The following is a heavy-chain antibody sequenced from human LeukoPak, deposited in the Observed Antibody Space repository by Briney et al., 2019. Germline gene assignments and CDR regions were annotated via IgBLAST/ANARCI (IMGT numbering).Heavy chain of an antibody. J-gene: IGHJ4*02. D-gene: IGHD2-2*01. CDR1: GGSLIGHY. Sequence: PSETLSLTCTVGGGSLIGHYWGWIRQPPGKGLELVGHIYYTGTTFYNPSLNSRVTITLDTPRNQFSLRLTSVIAADTAVYYCARFSWGCSTASCYLTNWGQGALVTVSS. CDR2: IYYTGTT. V-gene: IGHV4-59*11. CDR3: ARFSWGCSTASCYLTN.